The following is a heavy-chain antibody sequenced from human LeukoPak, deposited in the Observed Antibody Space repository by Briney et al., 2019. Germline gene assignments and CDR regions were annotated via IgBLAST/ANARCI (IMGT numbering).Heavy chain of an antibody. CDR3: ARETLNCGGDCFDY. J-gene: IGHJ4*02. Sequence: GGSLRLSCIGYGFSLSAYEFNWVRQAPGKGLEWISYINTGVRSAYYAGSVKGRFTISRDDANSAVHLEMNSLRAEDTAIYYCARETLNCGGDCFDYWGQGALGTVST. D-gene: IGHD2-21*01. CDR1: GFSLSAYE. CDR2: INTGVRSA. V-gene: IGHV3-48*03.